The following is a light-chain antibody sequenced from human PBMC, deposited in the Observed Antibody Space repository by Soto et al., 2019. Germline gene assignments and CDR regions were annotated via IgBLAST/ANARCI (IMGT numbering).Light chain of an antibody. CDR2: EVN. CDR1: SSDVGGYNY. CDR3: SSFTSTSTYV. J-gene: IGLJ1*01. Sequence: QSALTQAASVSGSPGQSITISCTGTSSDVGGYNYVSWYQQHPGKAPKLMIYEVNNRPSGVSNRFSGSKSGNTASLTISGLQAEDEADYYCSSFTSTSTYVFGTGTKLTVL. V-gene: IGLV2-14*01.